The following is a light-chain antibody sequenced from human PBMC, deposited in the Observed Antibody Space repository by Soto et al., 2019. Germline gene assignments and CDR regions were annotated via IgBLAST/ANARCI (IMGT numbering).Light chain of an antibody. V-gene: IGKV3-15*01. CDR1: QSINSN. CDR2: GAS. Sequence: EIVMTQSPATLSVSPGERATLSCRASQSINSNLAWYQQKTGQAPRPLIYGASTRATGIPARFTGSGSGTELTLTILSLQSEDFAVYYCQQYHNWPPLTFAGRMQVEIK. J-gene: IGKJ4*01. CDR3: QQYHNWPPLT.